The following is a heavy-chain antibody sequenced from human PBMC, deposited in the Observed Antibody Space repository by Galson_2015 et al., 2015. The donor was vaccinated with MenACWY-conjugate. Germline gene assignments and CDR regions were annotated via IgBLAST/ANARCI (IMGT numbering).Heavy chain of an antibody. V-gene: IGHV1-69*13. CDR2: IIPVFHTT. CDR3: ARPGGDYEQLTFFDY. D-gene: IGHD4-17*01. CDR1: GDSFSTYS. J-gene: IGHJ4*02. Sequence: SVKVSCKASGDSFSTYSFNWIRQAPGQGPEWLGGIIPVFHTTDYAQRFQGRLTITADESTSTVYMELSSLRSDDTAIYYCARPGGDYEQLTFFDYWGQGTLVTVSS.